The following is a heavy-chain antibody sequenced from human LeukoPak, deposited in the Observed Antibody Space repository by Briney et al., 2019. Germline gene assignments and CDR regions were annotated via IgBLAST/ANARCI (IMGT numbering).Heavy chain of an antibody. J-gene: IGHJ6*03. CDR2: IYSTGST. CDR3: SRAEIAAGYYYYYMDV. V-gene: IGHV4-31*03. D-gene: IGHD6-13*01. Sequence: SETLSLTCTVSGGSISSGGSYWSWIRQHPGKGLEWVGYIYSTGSTYYNPSLKSRVTISVDTSKNQFSLKLTSVTAADTAVYYCSRAEIAAGYYYYYMDVWGKGTTVTVSS. CDR1: GGSISSGGSY.